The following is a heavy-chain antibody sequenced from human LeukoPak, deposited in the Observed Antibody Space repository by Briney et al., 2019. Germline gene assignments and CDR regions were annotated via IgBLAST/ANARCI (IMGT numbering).Heavy chain of an antibody. V-gene: IGHV4-39*01. Sequence: SETLSLTCTVSGGSISSSYYYWGWIRQPPGKGLEWIGSVYYSGSTYYNPSLKSRLTISVDTSKNQFSLKLSSVTAADTAVYYCARRPYCSSTSCYIGGAFDNWGQGTMVTVSS. CDR3: ARRPYCSSTSCYIGGAFDN. J-gene: IGHJ3*02. CDR2: VYYSGST. CDR1: GGSISSSYYY. D-gene: IGHD2-2*02.